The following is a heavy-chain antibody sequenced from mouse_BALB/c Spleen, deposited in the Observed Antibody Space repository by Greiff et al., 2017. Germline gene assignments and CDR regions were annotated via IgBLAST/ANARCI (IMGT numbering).Heavy chain of an antibody. J-gene: IGHJ4*01. D-gene: IGHD1-1*01. CDR3: TRWGNYGSSYAMDY. V-gene: IGHV1S22*01. CDR2: IYPGSGST. CDR1: GYTFTSYW. Sequence: LQQPGSELVRPGASVKLSCKASGYTFTSYWMHWVKQRHGQGLEWIGNIYPGSGSTNYDEKFKSKGTLTVDTSSSTAYMHLSSLTSEDSAVYYCTRWGNYGSSYAMDYWGQGTSVTVSS.